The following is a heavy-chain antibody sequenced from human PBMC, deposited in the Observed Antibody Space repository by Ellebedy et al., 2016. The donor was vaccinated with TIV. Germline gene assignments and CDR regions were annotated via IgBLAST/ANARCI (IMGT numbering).Heavy chain of an antibody. Sequence: MPSETLSLTCTVSGGSINNYYWSWIRQPAGKGLEWIGRIQSSGSTSYNPSLTSRVSMSVATSKNQFSLKFSSVMAADTAVYYCARGGSPMGENYFDFWGQGTLVTVSS. CDR3: ARGGSPMGENYFDF. CDR2: IQSSGST. CDR1: GGSINNYY. V-gene: IGHV4-4*07. D-gene: IGHD3-16*01. J-gene: IGHJ4*02.